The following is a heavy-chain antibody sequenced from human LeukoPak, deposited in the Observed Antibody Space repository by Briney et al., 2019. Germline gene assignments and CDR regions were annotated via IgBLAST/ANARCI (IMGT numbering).Heavy chain of an antibody. CDR1: GFTFSSYA. D-gene: IGHD2-21*02. Sequence: GGSLRLSCAASGFTFSSYAMSWVRQAPGKGLEWVSAISGSGGSTYYADSVKGRFTIPRDNSKNTLYLQMNSLRAEDTAVYYCARAACGGDCYGLYFQHWGQGTLVTVSS. V-gene: IGHV3-23*01. J-gene: IGHJ1*01. CDR2: ISGSGGST. CDR3: ARAACGGDCYGLYFQH.